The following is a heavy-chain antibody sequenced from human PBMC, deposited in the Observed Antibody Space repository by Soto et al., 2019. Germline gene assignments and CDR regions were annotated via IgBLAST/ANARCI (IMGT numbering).Heavy chain of an antibody. V-gene: IGHV2-5*02. CDR2: IYWDDDK. J-gene: IGHJ6*02. CDR1: GFSLSTSGVG. CDR3: AHSRCGGDCLQSYSSLYYYGMDV. D-gene: IGHD2-21*02. Sequence: QITLKESGPTLVRPTQTLTLTCTFSGFSLSTSGVGVGWIRQPPGKALEWLALIYWDDDKRYSPSLKSRLTNSNDTSNNQVVLTMTNMDHVDTATYYCAHSRCGGDCLQSYSSLYYYGMDVWGQGTTVTV.